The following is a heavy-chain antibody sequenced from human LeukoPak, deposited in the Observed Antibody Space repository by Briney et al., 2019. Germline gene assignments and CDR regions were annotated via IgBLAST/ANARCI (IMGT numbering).Heavy chain of an antibody. D-gene: IGHD2-8*01. CDR1: GFTFSSYA. CDR3: AKDQSCTNNICHGDFDY. J-gene: IGHJ4*02. V-gene: IGHV3-23*01. CDR2: ISGSGGST. Sequence: PGGSLRLSCAASGFTFSSYAMSWVRQAPGKGLEWVSDISGSGGSTYYADSVKGRFTISRDNSKNTLYLQMNSLRAEDTAAYYCAKDQSCTNNICHGDFDYWGQGTLVTVSS.